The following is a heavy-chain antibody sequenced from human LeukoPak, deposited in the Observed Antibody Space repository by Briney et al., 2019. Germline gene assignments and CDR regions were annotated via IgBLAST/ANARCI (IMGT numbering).Heavy chain of an antibody. CDR2: IYHSGST. CDR3: ARDSRAYGYGNYFDY. CDR1: GGSISSGGYS. Sequence: SETLSLTCAVSGGSISSGGYSWSWIRQPPGKGLEWIGYIYHSGSTYYNPSLKSRVTISVDRSKNQFPLKLSSVTAADTAVYYCARDSRAYGYGNYFDYWGQGTLVTVSS. J-gene: IGHJ4*02. D-gene: IGHD5-18*01. V-gene: IGHV4-30-2*01.